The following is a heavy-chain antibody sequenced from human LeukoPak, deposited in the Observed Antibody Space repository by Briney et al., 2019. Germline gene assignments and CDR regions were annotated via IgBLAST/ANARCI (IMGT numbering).Heavy chain of an antibody. D-gene: IGHD3-3*01. Sequence: WRSLRLSCAASGFTFSSDAMSWVRQAPGKGLEWVSAISGSGGSTYYADSVKGRFTISRDNSKNTLYLQMNSLRAEDTAVYYCAKDIFGQIDAFDIWGQGTMVTVSS. CDR2: ISGSGGST. CDR1: GFTFSSDA. V-gene: IGHV3-23*01. J-gene: IGHJ3*02. CDR3: AKDIFGQIDAFDI.